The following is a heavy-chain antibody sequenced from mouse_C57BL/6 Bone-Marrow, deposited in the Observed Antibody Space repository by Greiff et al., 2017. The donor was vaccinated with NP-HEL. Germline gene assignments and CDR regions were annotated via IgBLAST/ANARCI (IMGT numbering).Heavy chain of an antibody. D-gene: IGHD1-1*01. CDR1: GYTFTSYG. Sequence: QVHVKQSGAELARPGASVKLSCKASGYTFTSYGISWVKQRTGQGLEWIGEIYPRSGNTYYNEKFKGKATLTADKSSSTAYMELRSLTSEDSAVYFCARSEIYYYGSSYLAWFAYWGQGTLVTVSA. CDR2: IYPRSGNT. CDR3: ARSEIYYYGSSYLAWFAY. J-gene: IGHJ3*01. V-gene: IGHV1-81*01.